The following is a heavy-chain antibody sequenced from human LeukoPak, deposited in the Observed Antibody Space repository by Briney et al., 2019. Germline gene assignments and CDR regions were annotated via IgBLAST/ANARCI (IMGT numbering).Heavy chain of an antibody. D-gene: IGHD6-6*01. J-gene: IGHJ4*02. CDR1: GYTFTIYY. Sequence: ASVKVSCKASGYTFTIYYMHWVRQAPGQGLEWMGLINPSGGSTSYAQKFQGRVTITRDTSTSTVYMELSSLRSEDTAVYYCARTGDSSSPFDDEYYFDYWGQGTLVTVSS. CDR3: ARTGDSSSPFDDEYYFDY. CDR2: INPSGGST. V-gene: IGHV1-46*01.